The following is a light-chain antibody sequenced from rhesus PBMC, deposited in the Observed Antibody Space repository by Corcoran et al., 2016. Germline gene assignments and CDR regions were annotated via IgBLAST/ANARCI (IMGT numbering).Light chain of an antibody. CDR3: QPYNSAPLT. CDR2: YAS. Sequence: DIQMTQSPSSLSASVGDTVTITCRASQGISSYLAWYQQKPGKAPKPLIYYASNLESGVPSRFSGSRAGTAFTLTSSSLQPEDCATYYCQPYNSAPLTFGGGTKVEIK. J-gene: IGKJ4*01. V-gene: IGKV1-37*01. CDR1: QGISSY.